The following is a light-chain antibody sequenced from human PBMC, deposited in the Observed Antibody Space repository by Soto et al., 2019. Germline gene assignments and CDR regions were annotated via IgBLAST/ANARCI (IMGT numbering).Light chain of an antibody. Sequence: GQSITISCAGTSSDVGSYNYVSWYQQHPGKAPKLMIYEVSNRPSGVSSRFSGSKSGNTASLIISGLQAEDEADYYCSSYTDRQSYLFGTGTKVTVL. CDR2: EVS. CDR3: SSYTDRQSYL. J-gene: IGLJ1*01. CDR1: SSDVGSYNY. V-gene: IGLV2-14*01.